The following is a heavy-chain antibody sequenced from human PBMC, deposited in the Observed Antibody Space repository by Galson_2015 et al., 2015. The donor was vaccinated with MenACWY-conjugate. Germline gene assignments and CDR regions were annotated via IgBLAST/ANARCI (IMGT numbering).Heavy chain of an antibody. J-gene: IGHJ4*02. Sequence: SLRLSCAASGFTFSSSAMTWVRQAPGKGLEWVSVFSSNGHSTNYADSVKGRFTISRDNSKNTLYLQMNNLRAEDTVLYYCAKVSPGGWYWDYWGQGTLVTVSS. D-gene: IGHD6-19*01. V-gene: IGHV3-23*01. CDR3: AKVSPGGWYWDY. CDR2: FSSNGHST. CDR1: GFTFSSSA.